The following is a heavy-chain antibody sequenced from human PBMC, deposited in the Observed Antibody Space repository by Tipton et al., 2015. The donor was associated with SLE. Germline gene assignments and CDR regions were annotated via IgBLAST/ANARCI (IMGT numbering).Heavy chain of an antibody. CDR1: GFTVNSHY. J-gene: IGHJ3*02. Sequence: SLRLSCAASGFTVNSHYLTWVRQAPGKGLEWVSVIYSGGSTYYADSVKGRFTISRDNSKNTLFLQMNKLRVEDTAVYYCASLGGGRFVGSLDIWGQGTNVTVSS. CDR2: IYSGGST. D-gene: IGHD1-26*01. CDR3: ASLGGGRFVGSLDI. V-gene: IGHV3-53*05.